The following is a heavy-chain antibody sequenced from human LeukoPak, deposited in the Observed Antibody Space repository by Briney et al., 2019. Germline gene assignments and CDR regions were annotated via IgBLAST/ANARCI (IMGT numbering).Heavy chain of an antibody. CDR3: ARVYCGCGCCCSNAFDI. Sequence: ASVKVSCKASGYTFTSYYMHWVRQAPGQGLEWMGIINPSGGSTSYAQKFQGRVTMTRDTSTSTVYMELSSLRSEDTAVCYCARVYCGCGCCCSNAFDIWGQGTMVTVSS. D-gene: IGHD2-15*01. CDR2: INPSGGST. J-gene: IGHJ3*02. CDR1: GYTFTSYY. V-gene: IGHV1-46*01.